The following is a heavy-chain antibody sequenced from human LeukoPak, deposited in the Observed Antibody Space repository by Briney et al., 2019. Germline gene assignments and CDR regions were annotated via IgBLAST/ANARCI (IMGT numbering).Heavy chain of an antibody. CDR3: ARDRAWNYFDY. V-gene: IGHV3-30*03. Sequence: GGSLRLSCAASGFTFSSYWMNWARQAPGKGLEWVAIISNDGSRKYYAHSVEGRFTNSRGNSKNTLYLQMDSLRAEDTAVYYCARDRAWNYFDYWGQGTLVTVSS. D-gene: IGHD3-3*01. J-gene: IGHJ4*02. CDR2: ISNDGSRK. CDR1: GFTFSSYW.